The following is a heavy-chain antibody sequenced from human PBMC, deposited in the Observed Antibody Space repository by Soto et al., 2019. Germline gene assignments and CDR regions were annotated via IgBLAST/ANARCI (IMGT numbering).Heavy chain of an antibody. D-gene: IGHD2-8*02. J-gene: IGHJ4*02. CDR3: TKDHSGVHSYDTGGFYGYFDY. Sequence: GGPLRVSCGASGFLFGAYAMNWVRQAPGKGLEWVASINSGGGGTYYADSVKGRFTISRENSRNTLYLQMNSLRAEDTAIYYCTKDHSGVHSYDTGGFYGYFDYWGQGTLVTVSS. CDR1: GFLFGAYA. V-gene: IGHV3-23*01. CDR2: INSGGGGT.